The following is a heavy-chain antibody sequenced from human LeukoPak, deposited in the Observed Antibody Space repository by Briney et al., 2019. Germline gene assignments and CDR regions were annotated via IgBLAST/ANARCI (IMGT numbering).Heavy chain of an antibody. Sequence: SVKVSCKASGGTFSSYAISWVRQAPGQGLEWMGRIIPILDIANYAQKFQGRVTITADKSTSTAYMELSSLRSEDTAVYYCARERWYSSSPDAFDIWGQGTMVTVSS. V-gene: IGHV1-69*04. CDR2: IIPILDIA. CDR3: ARERWYSSSPDAFDI. D-gene: IGHD6-13*01. J-gene: IGHJ3*02. CDR1: GGTFSSYA.